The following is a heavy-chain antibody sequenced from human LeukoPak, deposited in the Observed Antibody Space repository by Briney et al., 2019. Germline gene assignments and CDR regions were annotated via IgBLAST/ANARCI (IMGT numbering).Heavy chain of an antibody. CDR2: ISSSSSYI. D-gene: IGHD6-19*01. J-gene: IGHJ3*02. Sequence: GGSLRLSCAASGFTFSSYTMNWVRQAPGKGLEWVSSISSSSSYIYYADSVKGRFTISRDNAKNSLYLQMNSLGAEDTAVYYCARSTVAATVAFDIWGQGTIVTVSS. CDR1: GFTFSSYT. V-gene: IGHV3-21*01. CDR3: ARSTVAATVAFDI.